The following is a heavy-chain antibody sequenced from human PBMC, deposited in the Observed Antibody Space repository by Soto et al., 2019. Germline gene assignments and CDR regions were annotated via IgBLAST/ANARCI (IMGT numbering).Heavy chain of an antibody. CDR2: ISNDGSKK. Sequence: ESGGGVVQPGRSLRLSCAASGFSFSSYGLYWVRQAPGKGLEWVAVISNDGSKKYYADSVKGRFTISRDISKKTLYLQMNSLRAEDTALYYCAKDLATMTTRVRYYYYGMDVWGQGTTVTVSS. CDR3: AKDLATMTTRVRYYYYGMDV. D-gene: IGHD4-17*01. CDR1: GFSFSSYG. V-gene: IGHV3-30*18. J-gene: IGHJ6*02.